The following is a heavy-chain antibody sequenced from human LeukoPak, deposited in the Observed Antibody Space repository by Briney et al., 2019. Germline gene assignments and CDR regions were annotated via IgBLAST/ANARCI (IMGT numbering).Heavy chain of an antibody. Sequence: GGSLRLSCAASGFTFSSYGMHWVCQAPGKGLEWVAFIRYDGSNKYYADSVKGRFTISRDNSKDTLYLQMNSLRAEDTAVYYCAKDLYRSRYSSSCYDWGQGTLVTVSS. J-gene: IGHJ1*01. CDR3: AKDLYRSRYSSSCYD. CDR2: IRYDGSNK. V-gene: IGHV3-30*02. CDR1: GFTFSSYG. D-gene: IGHD6-13*01.